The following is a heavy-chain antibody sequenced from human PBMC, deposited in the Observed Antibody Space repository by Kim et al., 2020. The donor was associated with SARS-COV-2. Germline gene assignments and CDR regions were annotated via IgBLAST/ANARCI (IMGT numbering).Heavy chain of an antibody. CDR2: IYYSGST. J-gene: IGHJ4*02. Sequence: SETLSLTCTVSGGSISSGGYYWSWIRQHPGKGLEWIGYIYYSGSTYYNPSLKSRVTISVDTSKNQFSLKLSSVTAADTAVYYCAREGHGYNTYFDYWGQGTLVTVSS. D-gene: IGHD5-12*01. CDR1: GGSISSGGYY. CDR3: AREGHGYNTYFDY. V-gene: IGHV4-31*03.